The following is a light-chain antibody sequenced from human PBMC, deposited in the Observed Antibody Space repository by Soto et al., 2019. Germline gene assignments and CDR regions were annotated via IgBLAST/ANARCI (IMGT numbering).Light chain of an antibody. Sequence: QSALTQPHSVSGSPGQSVAISCSGTSSDVGCYNYVSWYQQHPGKAPKLIIFDVNKRPSGVPDRFSGSKSGSTASLTISGLQAEDEADYYCCSYGGSFYVVGTGTKVTVL. CDR1: SSDVGCYNY. CDR2: DVN. J-gene: IGLJ1*01. CDR3: CSYGGSFYV. V-gene: IGLV2-11*01.